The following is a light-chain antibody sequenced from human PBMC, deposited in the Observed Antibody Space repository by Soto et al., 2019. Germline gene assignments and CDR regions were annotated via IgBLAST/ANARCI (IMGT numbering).Light chain of an antibody. V-gene: IGKV1-5*01. CDR1: QSISSR. CDR2: DAS. CDR3: QQYNSYPWT. J-gene: IGKJ1*01. Sequence: DIQMTQSPSTLSASVGDRVTITCRASQSISSRLTWYQQKPGKAPQLLIYDASSLKSGVPSRFSGSGSGTEFTLTVSSPQPDDFATYYCQQYNSYPWTFGQGTKVEIK.